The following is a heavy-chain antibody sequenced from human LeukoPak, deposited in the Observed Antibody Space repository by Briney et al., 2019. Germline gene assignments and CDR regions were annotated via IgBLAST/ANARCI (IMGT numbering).Heavy chain of an antibody. D-gene: IGHD3-22*01. CDR3: ARRQDYYDSSGYYWFDP. V-gene: IGHV1-46*01. J-gene: IGHJ5*02. Sequence: ASVKVSCTASGYTFTSHYMHWVRPAPGQGLEWMGIINPSGGSTSYARKFQGRVTMTRDTSSSTVYMELSSLRSEDTAVYYCARRQDYYDSSGYYWFDPWGQGTLVTVSS. CDR2: INPSGGST. CDR1: GYTFTSHY.